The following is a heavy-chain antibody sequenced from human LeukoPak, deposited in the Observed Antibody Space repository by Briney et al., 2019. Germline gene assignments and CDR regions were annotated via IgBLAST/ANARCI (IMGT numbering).Heavy chain of an antibody. CDR1: GFTFSSYS. J-gene: IGHJ6*02. CDR3: ASNQPGYCSGGSCYSGTYYYGMDV. Sequence: PGGSLRLSCAASGFTFSSYSMNWVRQAPGKGLEWVSSISSSSSYIYYADSVKGRFTISRDNAKNSLYLQMNSLRAEDTAVYYCASNQPGYCSGGSCYSGTYYYGMDVWGQGTTVTVSS. V-gene: IGHV3-21*01. D-gene: IGHD2-15*01. CDR2: ISSSSSYI.